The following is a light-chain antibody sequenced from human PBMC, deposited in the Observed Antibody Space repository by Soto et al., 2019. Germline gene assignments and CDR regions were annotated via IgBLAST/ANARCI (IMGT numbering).Light chain of an antibody. Sequence: DIQMTQSPSTLSASVGDGVTITGRASQNISVWLAWYQQRPGKAPKILLYDASNLETGVSSRFSGSRSGTAFTLTIRSLQPDDFETYYCEEYDSSSPAFGQGTKLES. CDR2: DAS. CDR3: EEYDSSSPA. J-gene: IGKJ2*01. CDR1: QNISVW. V-gene: IGKV1-5*01.